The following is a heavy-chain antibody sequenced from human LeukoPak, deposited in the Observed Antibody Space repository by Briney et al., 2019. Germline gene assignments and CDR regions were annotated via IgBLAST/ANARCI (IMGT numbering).Heavy chain of an antibody. Sequence: SETLSLTCTISGGSINSYYWSWIRQSPGKGLEWLGYIYSRGATNYNPSLNTRLTISVETSKNQFSLKLKSVTTADTAVYYCARSVDIIFLDHWGQGMLVTVSS. CDR1: GGSINSYY. CDR2: IYSRGAT. V-gene: IGHV4-59*01. D-gene: IGHD3-9*01. CDR3: ARSVDIIFLDH. J-gene: IGHJ4*02.